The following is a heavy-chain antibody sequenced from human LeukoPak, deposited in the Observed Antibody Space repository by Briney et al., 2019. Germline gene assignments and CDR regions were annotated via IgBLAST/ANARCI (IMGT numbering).Heavy chain of an antibody. V-gene: IGHV3-23*01. Sequence: PGGSLRLSCAASGFTFSSYAMSWVRQAPGKGLEWVSAISGSGGSTYCADSVKGRFTISRDNSKNTLYLQMNSLRAEDTAVYYCAKGLKVVAGSGPVDYYYYMDVWGKGTTVTISS. CDR1: GFTFSSYA. CDR3: AKGLKVVAGSGPVDYYYYMDV. J-gene: IGHJ6*03. CDR2: ISGSGGST. D-gene: IGHD6-19*01.